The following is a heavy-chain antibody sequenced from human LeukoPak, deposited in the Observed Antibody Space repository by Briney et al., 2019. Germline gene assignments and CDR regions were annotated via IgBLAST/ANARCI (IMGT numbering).Heavy chain of an antibody. V-gene: IGHV3-21*01. D-gene: IGHD3-16*01. J-gene: IGHJ4*02. CDR3: ARAVGGGSTPIDY. CDR1: GFAFRTYN. CDR2: ISTSSNYI. Sequence: GGSLRLSCAASGFAFRTYNMNWVRQAPGEGLEWVSFISTSSNYIYYANSVKGRFTISRDNAKNSLDLQMNSLTAEDTALYYCARAVGGGSTPIDYWGQGTLVTVSS.